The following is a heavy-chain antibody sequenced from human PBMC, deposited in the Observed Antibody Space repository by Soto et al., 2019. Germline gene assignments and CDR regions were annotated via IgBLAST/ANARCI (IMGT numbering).Heavy chain of an antibody. CDR3: ARLGYYDSSGSSYYYYYGMDV. CDR2: IYPGDSDT. Sequence: GESLKISCKGSGYSFTRYWIGWVRQMPGKGLEWMGIIYPGDSDTRYSPSFQGQVTISADKPISTAYLQWSSLKASDTAMYYCARLGYYDSSGSSYYYYYGMDVWGQGTTVTVSS. J-gene: IGHJ6*02. CDR1: GYSFTRYW. V-gene: IGHV5-51*04. D-gene: IGHD3-22*01.